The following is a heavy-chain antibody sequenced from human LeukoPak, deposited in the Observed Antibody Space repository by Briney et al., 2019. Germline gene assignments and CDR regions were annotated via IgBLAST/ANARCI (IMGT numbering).Heavy chain of an antibody. Sequence: SVKVSCKASGGTFSSYAISWVRQAPGQGLEWMGGIIPIFGTANYAQKFQGRVTITADKSTSTAYMELSSLRSEDTAVYYCAREKLSYDYVWGSYRESYYFDYWGQGTLVTVSS. CDR1: GGTFSSYA. J-gene: IGHJ4*02. V-gene: IGHV1-69*06. D-gene: IGHD3-16*02. CDR2: IIPIFGTA. CDR3: AREKLSYDYVWGSYRESYYFDY.